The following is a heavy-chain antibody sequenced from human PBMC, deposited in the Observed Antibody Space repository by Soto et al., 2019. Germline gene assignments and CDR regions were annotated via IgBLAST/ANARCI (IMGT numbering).Heavy chain of an antibody. Sequence: QVQLVQSGAEVRQPASSVKVSCKTSGGTFSSCAISWVRQAPGQGLEWMGGIVPIVDTSTYAQKFQGRVTITADEPTSTVYMELSSLRSDDTAVYYCVRVVAIPGYPDNWGQGTLVTVSS. V-gene: IGHV1-69*12. CDR1: GGTFSSCA. CDR2: IVPIVDTS. J-gene: IGHJ4*02. D-gene: IGHD5-12*01. CDR3: VRVVAIPGYPDN.